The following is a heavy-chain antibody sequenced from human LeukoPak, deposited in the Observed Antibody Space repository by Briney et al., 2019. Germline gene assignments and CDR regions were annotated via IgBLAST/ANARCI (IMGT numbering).Heavy chain of an antibody. CDR1: GFTFSSYG. V-gene: IGHV3-30*03. Sequence: GRSLRLSCAASGFTFSSYGMHWVRQAPGKGLEWVAVISYDGSNKYYADSVKGRFTISRDNSKNTLYLQMNSLRAEDTAVYYCAREWELFDYWGQGTLVTVSS. D-gene: IGHD1-26*01. CDR2: ISYDGSNK. CDR3: AREWELFDY. J-gene: IGHJ4*02.